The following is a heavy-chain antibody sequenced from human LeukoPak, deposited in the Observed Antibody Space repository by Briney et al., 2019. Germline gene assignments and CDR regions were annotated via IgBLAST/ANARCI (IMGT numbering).Heavy chain of an antibody. D-gene: IGHD5-12*01. CDR3: ARKGIDGSGYDLDY. V-gene: IGHV3-23*01. CDR1: GFTFSRHV. J-gene: IGHJ4*02. CDR2: ITEGGGNI. Sequence: GGSLRLSCAASGFTFSRHVMSWVRRAPGKGLEYVSSITEGGGNIYYADSVKGRFTISRDDSKNTLYLQMNSLRAEDTAVYYCARKGIDGSGYDLDYWGQGTLVTASS.